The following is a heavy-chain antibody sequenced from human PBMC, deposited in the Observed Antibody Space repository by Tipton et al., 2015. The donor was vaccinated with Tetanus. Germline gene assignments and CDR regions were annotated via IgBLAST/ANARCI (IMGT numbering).Heavy chain of an antibody. V-gene: IGHV4-31*03. D-gene: IGHD2-21*01. CDR2: IYYSGHT. CDR1: GDSFSGGGY. Sequence: TLSLTCTVSGDSFSGGGYWTWIRQHPGKGLEWIGYIYYSGHTHYNPSLRGRVDISLDTSQNQVSLNLRPVTAADTAVYYCAKDRLCGGECYSLWGRGTLVTVSS. J-gene: IGHJ4*02. CDR3: AKDRLCGGECYSL.